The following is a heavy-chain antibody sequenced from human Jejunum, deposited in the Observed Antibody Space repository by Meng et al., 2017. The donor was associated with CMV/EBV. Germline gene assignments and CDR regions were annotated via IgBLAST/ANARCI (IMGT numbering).Heavy chain of an antibody. Sequence: SGGSISDYYWSWIRQPPGKGLEWIGYIYNTGSANYNNYNASLKTRITMSLDTSKNQFSLKLSSVTTADTAVYYCARGHYIFNYFDYWGQGTLVTVSS. D-gene: IGHD4-11*01. CDR1: GGSISDYY. CDR3: ARGHYIFNYFDY. J-gene: IGHJ4*02. CDR2: IYNTGSA. V-gene: IGHV4-59*01.